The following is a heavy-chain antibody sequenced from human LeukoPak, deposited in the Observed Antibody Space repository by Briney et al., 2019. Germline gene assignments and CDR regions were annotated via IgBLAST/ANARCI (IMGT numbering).Heavy chain of an antibody. Sequence: SETLSLTCALYGGSFSGYYWSWIREPPGKGLEWIGEINHSGSTNYNPSLKSRVTISVDTSKNQFSLKLSSVTAADTAVYYCARETPMTTVTPLDYWGQGTLVTVCS. CDR2: INHSGST. J-gene: IGHJ4*02. CDR1: GGSFSGYY. D-gene: IGHD4-17*01. V-gene: IGHV4-34*01. CDR3: ARETPMTTVTPLDY.